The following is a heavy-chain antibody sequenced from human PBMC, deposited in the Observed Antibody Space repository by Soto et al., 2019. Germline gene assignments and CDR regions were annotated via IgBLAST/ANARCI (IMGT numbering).Heavy chain of an antibody. CDR3: ARRGSSWFPNWGYYYYGMDV. J-gene: IGHJ6*02. CDR2: IYHSGST. D-gene: IGHD6-13*01. V-gene: IGHV4-4*02. CDR1: GGSLSGSNG. Sequence: ASETLSLTCAVSGGSLSGSNGWSWVRPPPGKGLEWIGEIYHSGSTNYNPSLKSRVTISVDKSKNQFSLKLSSVTASDTAMYYCARRGSSWFPNWGYYYYGMDVWGQGTTVTVSS.